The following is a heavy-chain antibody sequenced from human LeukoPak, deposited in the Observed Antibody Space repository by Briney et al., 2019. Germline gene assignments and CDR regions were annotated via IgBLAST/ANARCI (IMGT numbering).Heavy chain of an antibody. CDR2: INHSGST. CDR1: GGSFSGYY. CDR3: ARAVYYYDSSGYYYGAEYFQH. J-gene: IGHJ1*01. Sequence: SETLSLSCAVYGGSFSGYYWSWIRQPPGKGLEWIGEINHSGSTNYNPSLKSRVTISVDTSKNQFSLKLSSVTAADTAVYYCARAVYYYDSSGYYYGAEYFQHWGQGTLVTVSS. D-gene: IGHD3-22*01. V-gene: IGHV4-34*01.